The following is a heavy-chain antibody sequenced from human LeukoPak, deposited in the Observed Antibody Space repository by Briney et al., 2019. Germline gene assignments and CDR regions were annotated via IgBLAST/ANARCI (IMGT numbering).Heavy chain of an antibody. CDR2: ISGSGGST. J-gene: IGHJ4*02. V-gene: IGHV3-23*01. Sequence: GGSLRLSCAAPGFTFSSYAMSWVRQAPGKGLERVSAISGSGGSTYYADSVKGRFTISRDNSKKTLSLQMNSLRAEDTAVYYCAKAEQWLSFDYWGQGTLVTVSS. CDR3: AKAEQWLSFDY. CDR1: GFTFSSYA. D-gene: IGHD6-19*01.